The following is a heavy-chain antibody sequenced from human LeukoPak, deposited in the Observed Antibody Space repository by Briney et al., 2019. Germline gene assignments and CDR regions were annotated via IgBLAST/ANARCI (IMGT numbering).Heavy chain of an antibody. Sequence: GTSVNVSRQDSGYTFTNYGIRWVRPAPGQGLEWMGWISAYNGNTNYAQKLQGRVTMTTDTSTSTAYMELRSLRSDDTAVYYCARDRGIRQGLHAFDIWGQGTMVTVSS. D-gene: IGHD1-14*01. CDR1: GYTFTNYG. CDR2: ISAYNGNT. J-gene: IGHJ3*02. V-gene: IGHV1-18*01. CDR3: ARDRGIRQGLHAFDI.